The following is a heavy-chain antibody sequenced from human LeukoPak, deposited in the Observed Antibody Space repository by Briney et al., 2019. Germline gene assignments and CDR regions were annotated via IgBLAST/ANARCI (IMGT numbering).Heavy chain of an antibody. Sequence: GGSLRLSCAASGFTFSSYAMSWVRQAPGKGLEWVSAISGSGGSTYYADSVKGRFTISRGNSKNTLYLQMNSLRAEDTAVYYCAKVQVDFWSGYSPYFDYWGQGTLVTVSS. CDR3: AKVQVDFWSGYSPYFDY. D-gene: IGHD3-3*01. V-gene: IGHV3-23*01. CDR1: GFTFSSYA. J-gene: IGHJ4*02. CDR2: ISGSGGST.